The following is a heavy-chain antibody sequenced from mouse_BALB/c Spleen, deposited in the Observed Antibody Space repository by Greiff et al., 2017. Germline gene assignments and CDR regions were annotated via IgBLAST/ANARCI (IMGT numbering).Heavy chain of an antibody. CDR2: ISSGGSYT. V-gene: IGHV5-6*01. CDR1: GFTFSSYG. J-gene: IGHJ3*01. CDR3: ARIYYGYDASY. D-gene: IGHD2-2*01. Sequence: EVQGVESGGDLVKPGGSLKLSCAASGFTFSSYGMSWVRQTPDKRLEWVATISSGGSYTYYPDSVKGRFTISRDNAKNTLYLQMSSLKSEDTAMYYCARIYYGYDASYWGQGTLVTVSA.